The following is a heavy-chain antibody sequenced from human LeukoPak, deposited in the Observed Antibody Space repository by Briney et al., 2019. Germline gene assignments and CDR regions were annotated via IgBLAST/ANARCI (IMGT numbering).Heavy chain of an antibody. V-gene: IGHV3-30*04. J-gene: IGHJ4*02. CDR2: ISYDGSNK. CDR3: TRDMGGTYFDY. Sequence: PGRSLRLSCAASGFTFSSYAMHWVRQAPGKGLEWVAVISYDGSNKYYADSVKGRFTISRDNSKNTLYLQMNSLRAEDTAVYYCTRDMGGTYFDYWGQGTLVTVSS. CDR1: GFTFSSYA. D-gene: IGHD1-26*01.